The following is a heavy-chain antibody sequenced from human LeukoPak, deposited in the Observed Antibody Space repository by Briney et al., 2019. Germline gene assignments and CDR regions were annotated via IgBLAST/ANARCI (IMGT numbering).Heavy chain of an antibody. CDR3: AKVGGSYQTYFDY. V-gene: IGHV3-23*01. Sequence: GGSLRLSCAASGFTFSSYWMSWVRQAPGKGLEWVSAISGSGGSTYYADSVKGRFTISRDNSKNTLYLQMNSLRAEDTAVYYCAKVGGSYQTYFDYWGQGTLVTVSS. CDR1: GFTFSSYW. CDR2: ISGSGGST. D-gene: IGHD1-26*01. J-gene: IGHJ4*02.